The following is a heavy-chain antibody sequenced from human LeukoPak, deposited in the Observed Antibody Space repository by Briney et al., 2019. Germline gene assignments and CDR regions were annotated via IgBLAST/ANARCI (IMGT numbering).Heavy chain of an antibody. CDR2: ISSSSSYI. CDR1: GFTFSSYG. J-gene: IGHJ4*02. CDR3: ARDAQGGYNYGGLDY. Sequence: GGTLRLSCAASGFTFSSYGMSWVRQAPGKGLEWVSSISSSSSYIYYADSLKGRFTISRDNARNSLYLQMNSLRAEDTAVYYCARDAQGGYNYGGLDYWGQGTLVTVSS. D-gene: IGHD5-18*01. V-gene: IGHV3-21*01.